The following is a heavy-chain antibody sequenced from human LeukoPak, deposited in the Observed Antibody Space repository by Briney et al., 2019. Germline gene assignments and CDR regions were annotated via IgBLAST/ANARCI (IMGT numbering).Heavy chain of an antibody. CDR2: IYYSGST. CDR3: ARGGSSSSLNHFDY. V-gene: IGHV4-59*01. D-gene: IGHD6-13*01. Sequence: PSETLSLTCTVSGGSISSYYWSWIRQPPGEGLEWIGYIYYSGSTNYNPSLNSRVTMSVDTSKNQFSLNLSSATAADTAVYFCARGGSSSSLNHFDYWGQGTLVTVSS. J-gene: IGHJ4*02. CDR1: GGSISSYY.